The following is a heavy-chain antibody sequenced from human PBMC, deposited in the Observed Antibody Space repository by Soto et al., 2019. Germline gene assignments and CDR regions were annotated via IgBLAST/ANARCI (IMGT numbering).Heavy chain of an antibody. CDR3: ARDLWQWLVGVRGAFDI. Sequence: PGGSLRLSCAASGFTFSSYAMHWVRQAPGKGLEWVAVISYDGSNKYYADSVKGRVTISRDNSKNTLYLQMNSLRAEDTAVYYLARDLWQWLVGVRGAFDIWGQGTMVTVSS. D-gene: IGHD6-19*01. CDR2: ISYDGSNK. CDR1: GFTFSSYA. V-gene: IGHV3-30-3*01. J-gene: IGHJ3*02.